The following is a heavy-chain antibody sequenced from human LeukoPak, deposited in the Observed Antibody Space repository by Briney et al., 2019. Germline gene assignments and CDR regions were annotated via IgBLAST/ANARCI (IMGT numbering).Heavy chain of an antibody. CDR2: ISGDGGST. CDR1: GFTFDDYA. J-gene: IGHJ6*02. Sequence: PGGSLRLSCAASGFTFDDYAMHWVRQAPGKGLEWVSLISGDGGSTYYADSVKGRFTISRDNSKNSLYLQMNSLRTEDTALYYCAKPITMVRGVGKPNYYYYGMDVWGQGTTVTVSS. CDR3: AKPITMVRGVGKPNYYYYGMDV. D-gene: IGHD3-10*01. V-gene: IGHV3-43*02.